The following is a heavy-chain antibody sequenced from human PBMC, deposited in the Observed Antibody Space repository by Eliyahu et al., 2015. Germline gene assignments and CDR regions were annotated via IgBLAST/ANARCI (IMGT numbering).Heavy chain of an antibody. CDR1: GFSLTSSGVG. V-gene: IGHV2-5*02. D-gene: IGHD3-10*01. J-gene: IGHJ6*02. CDR3: VRSITMIRGVVSHYYYYYGMDV. Sequence: QITLKESGPTLVKPTQTLTLTCTFSGFSLTSSGVGVGWIRQPPGKALEWLALIYWDDDKRYRPSLNSRVTITKDTPKNQVVLTMTNLDPVDTATYYCVRSITMIRGVVSHYYYYYGMDVWGRGTTVTVSS. CDR2: IYWDDDK.